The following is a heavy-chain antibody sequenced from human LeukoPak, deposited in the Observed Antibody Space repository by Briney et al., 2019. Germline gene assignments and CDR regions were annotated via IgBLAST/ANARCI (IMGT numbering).Heavy chain of an antibody. V-gene: IGHV3-21*04. CDR2: MSSSGSYI. Sequence: PGGSLRLSCAASGLSFSSYNMNWVRQAPGKGLEWVSFMSSSGSYIYYADSVKGRFTISRDNAKNSLYLQMNSLRAEDTAVYYCAKKYSTGLDPWGQGTLVTVSS. J-gene: IGHJ5*02. D-gene: IGHD1-26*01. CDR3: AKKYSTGLDP. CDR1: GLSFSSYN.